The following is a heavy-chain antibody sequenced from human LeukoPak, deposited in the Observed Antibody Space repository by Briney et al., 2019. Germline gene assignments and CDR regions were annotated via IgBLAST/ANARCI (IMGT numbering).Heavy chain of an antibody. Sequence: GGSLRLSCAASGFTFSSYAMSWVRQAPGKGLEWVSAISGSGGSTYCADSVKGRFTISRDNSKNTLYLQMNSLRAEDTAVYYCAKDGGSITIFARPYFDYWGQGTLVTVSS. CDR3: AKDGGSITIFARPYFDY. CDR1: GFTFSSYA. CDR2: ISGSGGST. J-gene: IGHJ4*02. V-gene: IGHV3-23*01. D-gene: IGHD3-3*01.